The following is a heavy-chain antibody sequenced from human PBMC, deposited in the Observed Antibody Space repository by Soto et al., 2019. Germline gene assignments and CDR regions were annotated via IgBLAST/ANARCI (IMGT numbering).Heavy chain of an antibody. CDR3: AKDQVGYSSGWYPRDYYYYGMDV. J-gene: IGHJ6*02. V-gene: IGHV3-30*18. Sequence: GGSLRLSCAASGFTFSSYGMHWVRQSPGKGLEWVAVISYDGSNKYYADSVKGRFTISRDNSKNTLYLQMNSLRAEDTAVYYCAKDQVGYSSGWYPRDYYYYGMDVWGQGTTVTVSS. CDR2: ISYDGSNK. D-gene: IGHD6-19*01. CDR1: GFTFSSYG.